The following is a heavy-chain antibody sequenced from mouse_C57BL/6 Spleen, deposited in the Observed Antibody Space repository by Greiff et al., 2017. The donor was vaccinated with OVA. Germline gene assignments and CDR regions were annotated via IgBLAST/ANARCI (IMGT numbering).Heavy chain of an antibody. J-gene: IGHJ3*01. Sequence: VQLQQSGAELVMPGASVKLSCKASGYTFTSYWMHWVKQRPGQGLEWIGEIDPSDSYTNYNQKFKGKSTLTVDKSSSTAYMQLSSLTSEDSAVYYCARSRLRRFAYWGQGTLVTVSA. CDR1: GYTFTSYW. CDR2: IDPSDSYT. CDR3: ARSRLRRFAY. D-gene: IGHD2-4*01. V-gene: IGHV1-69*01.